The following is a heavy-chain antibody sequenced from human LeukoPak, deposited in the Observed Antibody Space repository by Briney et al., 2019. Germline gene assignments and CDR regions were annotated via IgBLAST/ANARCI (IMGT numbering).Heavy chain of an antibody. Sequence: GGSLRLSCAASGFTVNSNYMSWVRQAPGKGLEWVSALYSGGGTYYADSVKGRFTISRGTSKNSLYLQMNSLRAEDTAVYYCARGLLSSGWHYYFDYWGQGTLVTVSS. CDR3: ARGLLSSGWHYYFDY. J-gene: IGHJ4*02. V-gene: IGHV3-66*01. D-gene: IGHD6-19*01. CDR1: GFTVNSNY. CDR2: LYSGGGT.